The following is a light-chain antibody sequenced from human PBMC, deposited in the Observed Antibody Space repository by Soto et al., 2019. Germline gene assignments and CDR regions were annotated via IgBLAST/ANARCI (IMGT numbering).Light chain of an antibody. CDR3: QQYDNFPPLT. CDR1: QDISNY. CDR2: DAS. Sequence: DIQMTQSPSSLSASVGDRVTITCQASQDISNYLNWYQQKPGKAPKLLIYDASNLETGVPSRFSGSGSGTYFTFTISSLQPEDIATYYCQQYDNFPPLTFGGGTKVEIK. J-gene: IGKJ4*01. V-gene: IGKV1-33*01.